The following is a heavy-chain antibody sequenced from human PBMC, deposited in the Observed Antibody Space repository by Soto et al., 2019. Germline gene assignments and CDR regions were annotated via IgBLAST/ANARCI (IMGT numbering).Heavy chain of an antibody. D-gene: IGHD3-22*01. CDR1: GGTFSSYA. CDR2: IIPIFGTA. V-gene: IGHV1-69*13. Sequence: SVKVSCKASGGTFSSYAISWVRQTPGQGLEWMGGIIPIFGTANYAQKFQGRVTITADESTSTAYMELSSLRSEDTAVYYCARNYYDSSGFNWFDPWGQGTLVTVSS. J-gene: IGHJ5*02. CDR3: ARNYYDSSGFNWFDP.